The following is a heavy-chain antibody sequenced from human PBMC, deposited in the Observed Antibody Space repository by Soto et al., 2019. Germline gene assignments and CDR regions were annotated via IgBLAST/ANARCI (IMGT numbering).Heavy chain of an antibody. J-gene: IGHJ6*02. CDR1: CWSGSDYY. V-gene: IGHV4-34*01. CDR2: INHSGST. D-gene: IGHD3-10*01. Sequence: SELRSLSYRVDCWSGSDYYVSWLRQPPTKGLEWIGEINHSGSTNYNPSLKSRVTISVDTSKKQFSLKLSSVTAADTAVYYCARGPSMVRGGQNHYGMDVWGQGTTVTVYS. CDR3: ARGPSMVRGGQNHYGMDV.